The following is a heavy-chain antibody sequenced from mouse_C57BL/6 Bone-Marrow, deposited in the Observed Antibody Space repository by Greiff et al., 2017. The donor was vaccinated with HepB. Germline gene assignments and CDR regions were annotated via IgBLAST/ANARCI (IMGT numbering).Heavy chain of an antibody. CDR2: ISSGSSTI. CDR3: ARPGVTTLSYWYFDV. D-gene: IGHD2-1*01. J-gene: IGHJ1*03. V-gene: IGHV5-17*01. CDR1: GFTFSDYG. Sequence: DVMLVESGGGLVKPGGSLKLSCAASGFTFSDYGMHWVRQAPEKGLEWVAYISSGSSTIYYADTVKGRFTISRDNAKNTLFLQMTSLRSEDTAMYYCARPGVTTLSYWYFDVWGTGTTVTVSS.